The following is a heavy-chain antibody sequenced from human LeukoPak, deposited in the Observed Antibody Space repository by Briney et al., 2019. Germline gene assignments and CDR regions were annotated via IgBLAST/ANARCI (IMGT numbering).Heavy chain of an antibody. CDR1: GFTFDDYG. D-gene: IGHD3-22*01. J-gene: IGHJ6*02. Sequence: PGGSLRLSCAASGFTFDDYGMSWVRQAPGKGLEWVSGINWNGGSTGYADSVKGRFTISRDNAKNSLYLQMNSLRAEDTALYHCARGWKSSGYYYYGMDVWGQGTTVTVSS. V-gene: IGHV3-20*01. CDR3: ARGWKSSGYYYYGMDV. CDR2: INWNGGST.